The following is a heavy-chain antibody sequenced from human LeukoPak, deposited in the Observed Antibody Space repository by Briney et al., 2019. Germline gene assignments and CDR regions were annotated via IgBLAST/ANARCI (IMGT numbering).Heavy chain of an antibody. Sequence: ASVKVSCKASGYTFTSYAMHWVRQAPGQRLEWMGWINAGNGNTKYSQKFQGRVTITRDTSASTAYMELSSLRSEDTAVYYCARNLDYGDYGLDPWGQGTLVTVSS. CDR3: ARNLDYGDYGLDP. D-gene: IGHD4-17*01. CDR1: GYTFTSYA. V-gene: IGHV1-3*01. J-gene: IGHJ5*02. CDR2: INAGNGNT.